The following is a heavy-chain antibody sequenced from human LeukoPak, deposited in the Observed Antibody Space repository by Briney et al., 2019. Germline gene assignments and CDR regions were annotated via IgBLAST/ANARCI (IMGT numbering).Heavy chain of an antibody. V-gene: IGHV3-64*01. D-gene: IGHD4-23*01. CDR1: GFTFSSYA. CDR3: AREEGVTALDY. Sequence: QPGGSLRLSCAASGFTFSSYAMHWVRQAPGKGLEYVSAISSNGGSTYYANSVKGRFTISRDNSKNTLYLQMGSLRAEDMAVYYCAREEGVTALDYWGQGTLVTVSS. J-gene: IGHJ4*02. CDR2: ISSNGGST.